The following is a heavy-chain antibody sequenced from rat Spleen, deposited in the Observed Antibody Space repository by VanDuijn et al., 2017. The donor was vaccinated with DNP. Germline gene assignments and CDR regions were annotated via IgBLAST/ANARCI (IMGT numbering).Heavy chain of an antibody. CDR3: TRYPY. D-gene: IGHD1-4*01. V-gene: IGHV5-7*01. CDR1: GFNFNDYN. Sequence: EVQLVESGGGLVQPGRSLKLSCAASGFNFNDYNMAWVRQAPKKGLEWVATISYDGSSTYYRDSVKGRFTISRDNAKSTLYLQMDSLRSEDTATYYCTRYPYWGQGVMVTVSS. CDR2: ISYDGSST. J-gene: IGHJ2*01.